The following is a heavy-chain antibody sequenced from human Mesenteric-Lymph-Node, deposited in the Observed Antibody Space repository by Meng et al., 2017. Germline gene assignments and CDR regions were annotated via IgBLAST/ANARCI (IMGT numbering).Heavy chain of an antibody. J-gene: IGHJ5*02. CDR2: IYHGVNI. D-gene: IGHD3-10*01. V-gene: IGHV4-30-2*01. CDR1: GVSITSGDYS. Sequence: QGSGSALVRPSRTLSLTCAFPGVSITSGDYSWTWIRQPPGKGLEWIGYIYHGVNIYYTPSLRSRVTISVDKSRNQFSLKLTSVSAADTAVYYCVRDTRRGGGWFDPWGQGTLVTVSS. CDR3: VRDTRRGGGWFDP.